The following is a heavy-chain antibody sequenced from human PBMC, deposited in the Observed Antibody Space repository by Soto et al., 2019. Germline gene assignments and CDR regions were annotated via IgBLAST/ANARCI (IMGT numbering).Heavy chain of an antibody. CDR3: ARAFDTMVRGVPYYYYAMDV. D-gene: IGHD3-10*01. CDR1: GGSISSSIYY. CDR2: IYYSGST. Sequence: SETLSLTCTVSGGSISSSIYYWGWIRHPPGKGLEWIGSIYYSGSTYYNPSLKSRVTISVDTSKNQFSLKLSSVTAADTAVYYCARAFDTMVRGVPYYYYAMDVWGHATTPTVXS. J-gene: IGHJ6*01. V-gene: IGHV4-39*01.